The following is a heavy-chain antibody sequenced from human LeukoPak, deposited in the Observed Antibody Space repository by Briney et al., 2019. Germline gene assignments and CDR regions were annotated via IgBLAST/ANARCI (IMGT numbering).Heavy chain of an antibody. Sequence: GGSLRLSCAASGFTFTSYAMNWVRQAPGKGLEWVSAISGSGGTTYYAESVKGRFTISRDNSKNTLYLQMNSLRAEDTAVYYCAKDVDSSGNFDYWGQGTLVTVSS. V-gene: IGHV3-23*01. D-gene: IGHD6-19*01. CDR3: AKDVDSSGNFDY. CDR2: ISGSGGTT. J-gene: IGHJ4*02. CDR1: GFTFTSYA.